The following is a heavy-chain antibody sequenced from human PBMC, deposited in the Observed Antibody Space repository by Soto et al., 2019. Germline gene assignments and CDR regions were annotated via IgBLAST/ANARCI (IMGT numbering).Heavy chain of an antibody. CDR1: GYTFTDYY. D-gene: IGHD2-8*01. Sequence: ASVKVSCKASGYTFTDYYVHWVRQAPEQGLEWMGWINPNSGGTKTAQKFQGRVTVTRDTSISTAYMDLSRLRSDDTAVYYCARDVTRTQSCTNGVCHCHYYDMDVWGQGTMVTVS. V-gene: IGHV1-2*02. CDR3: ARDVTRTQSCTNGVCHCHYYDMDV. J-gene: IGHJ6*02. CDR2: INPNSGGT.